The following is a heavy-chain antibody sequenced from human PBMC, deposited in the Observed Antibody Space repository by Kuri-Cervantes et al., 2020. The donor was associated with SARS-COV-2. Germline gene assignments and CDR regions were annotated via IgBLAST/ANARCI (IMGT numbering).Heavy chain of an antibody. V-gene: IGHV4-38-2*01. D-gene: IGHD6-19*01. Sequence: SETLSLTCAVSGYSISSGYYWGWIRQPPGKGLEWIGSIYHSGGTHYKPSLKSRVTLSVDTSKNQFSLKLSSVTAADTAVYYCARHSRLVDFDYWGQGTLVTVSS. J-gene: IGHJ4*02. CDR2: IYHSGGT. CDR3: ARHSRLVDFDY. CDR1: GYSISSGYY.